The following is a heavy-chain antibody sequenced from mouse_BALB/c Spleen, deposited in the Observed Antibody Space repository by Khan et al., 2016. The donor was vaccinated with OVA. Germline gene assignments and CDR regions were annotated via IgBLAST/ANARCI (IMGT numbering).Heavy chain of an antibody. V-gene: IGHV1-18*01. CDR2: INPKNGDT. J-gene: IGHJ2*01. D-gene: IGHD1-1*01. CDR1: GYTFIDYN. Sequence: VQLQQSGPEVVKPGASVKISCKASGYTFIDYNMDWVKQSHGKSLEWIGDINPKNGDTFYNQQFMGKATLTVDKSSSTAVMELRSLTSDDTAVYYGGRTGYGRLGYWGQGTTLTGSS. CDR3: GRTGYGRLGY.